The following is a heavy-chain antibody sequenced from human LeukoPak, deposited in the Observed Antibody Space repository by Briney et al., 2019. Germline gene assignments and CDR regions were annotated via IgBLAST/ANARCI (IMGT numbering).Heavy chain of an antibody. J-gene: IGHJ5*02. CDR2: IYSSGTT. CDR3: ASGSSGYDP. V-gene: IGHV4-4*07. CDR1: GGSISNYY. Sequence: RASETLSLTCTVSGGSISNYYWSWIRQPAGKGLEWIGRIYSSGTTIYNPSLKSRVTMSVDTSKNQFSLKLSSVTAADTAVYFCASGSSGYDPWGQGTLVTVSS. D-gene: IGHD5-12*01.